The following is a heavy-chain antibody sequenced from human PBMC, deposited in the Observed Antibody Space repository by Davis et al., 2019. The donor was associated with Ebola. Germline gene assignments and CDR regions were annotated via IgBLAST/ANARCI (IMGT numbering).Heavy chain of an antibody. CDR1: GGSISSSSYY. CDR2: INHSGST. Sequence: SETLSLTCTVSGGSISSSSYYWSWIRQPPGKGLEWIGEINHSGSTNYNPSLKSRVTISVDTSKNQFSLKLSSVTAADTAVYYCARGAGGLTRYFDLWAVAPWSLSPQ. CDR3: ARGAGGLTRYFDL. V-gene: IGHV4-39*07. D-gene: IGHD4/OR15-4a*01. J-gene: IGHJ2*01.